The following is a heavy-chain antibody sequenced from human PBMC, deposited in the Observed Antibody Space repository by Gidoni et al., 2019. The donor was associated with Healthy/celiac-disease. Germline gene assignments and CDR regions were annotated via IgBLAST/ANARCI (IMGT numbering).Heavy chain of an antibody. D-gene: IGHD2-15*01. CDR3: ARSPPSGDYYYDYGMDV. CDR1: GYTFTGYY. J-gene: IGHJ6*02. V-gene: IGHV1-2*04. Sequence: HVQLVQSGAEVKKPGASVKVSCTASGYTFTGYYMHWVRQAHGQGLEWMGWIKPNSGGTNYAQKFQGWVTITRDMSISTAYMELSRLRSDDTVVYYCARSPPSGDYYYDYGMDVWGQGTTVTVSS. CDR2: IKPNSGGT.